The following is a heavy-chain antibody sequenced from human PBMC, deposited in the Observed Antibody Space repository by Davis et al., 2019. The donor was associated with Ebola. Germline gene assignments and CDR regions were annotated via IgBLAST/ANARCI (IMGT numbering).Heavy chain of an antibody. CDR3: ARDVSVRSMGAPSRFYY. V-gene: IGHV1-18*01. D-gene: IGHD1-26*01. CDR2: ISAYNGNT. J-gene: IGHJ4*02. CDR1: GYAFTSYT. Sequence: AASVKVSCKASGYAFTSYTMHWVRQAPGQRLEWMGWISAYNGNTNYAQKLQGRVTMTTDTSTSTAYMELRSLRSDDTAVYYCARDVSVRSMGAPSRFYYWGQGTLVTVSS.